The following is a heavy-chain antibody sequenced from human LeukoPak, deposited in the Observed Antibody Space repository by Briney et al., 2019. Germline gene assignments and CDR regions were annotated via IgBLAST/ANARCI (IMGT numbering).Heavy chain of an antibody. Sequence: GASVKVSCKASGYTFTSYGISWVRQAPGQGLEWMGWISAYNGNTHYAQKLQGRVTMTTDTSTSTAYMELRSLRSDDTAVYYCARVGYSSGWYAGYFDYWGQGTLVTVSS. V-gene: IGHV1-18*01. CDR1: GYTFTSYG. J-gene: IGHJ4*02. CDR3: ARVGYSSGWYAGYFDY. D-gene: IGHD6-19*01. CDR2: ISAYNGNT.